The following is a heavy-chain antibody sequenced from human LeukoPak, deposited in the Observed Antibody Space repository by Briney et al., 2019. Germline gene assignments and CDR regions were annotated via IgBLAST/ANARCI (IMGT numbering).Heavy chain of an antibody. CDR2: INHSGST. Sequence: PSETLSLTCAVYGGSFSGYYWSWIRQPPGKGLEWIGEINHSGSTNYNPSLKSRVTISVDTSKNQFSLKLSSVTAADTAVYYCARQSPMVRGAPYYWGQGTLVTVSS. CDR3: ARQSPMVRGAPYY. V-gene: IGHV4-34*01. CDR1: GGSFSGYY. D-gene: IGHD3-10*01. J-gene: IGHJ4*02.